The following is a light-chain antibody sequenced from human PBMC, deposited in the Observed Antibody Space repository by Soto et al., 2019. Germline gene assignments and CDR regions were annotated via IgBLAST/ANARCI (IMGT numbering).Light chain of an antibody. V-gene: IGKV3-20*01. J-gene: IGKJ5*01. CDR1: QSVGSNY. CDR3: QQYGSPLT. CDR2: GAS. Sequence: PRTRSSSPRERATIYCGASQSVGSNYLAWYQQKPGQAPRVLIYGASTRPTGIPDRFSGSGSGTDFTLPISRLEPEDFAVYYWQQYGSPLTFGQGNRLGIK.